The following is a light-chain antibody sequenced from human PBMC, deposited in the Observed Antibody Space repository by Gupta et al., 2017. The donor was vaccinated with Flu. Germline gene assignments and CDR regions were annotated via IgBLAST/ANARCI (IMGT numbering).Light chain of an antibody. CDR1: QGISTY. Sequence: FLSASVGDRVTITCRASQGISTYLAWYQQKPGKAPELLIYAASTLKRGVPSRFSGSGSGTDFTLTIRSLQPEDSATYYCQQLSNDPLAVTFGGGTKVEVK. J-gene: IGKJ4*01. CDR3: QQLSNDPLAVT. V-gene: IGKV1-9*01. CDR2: AAS.